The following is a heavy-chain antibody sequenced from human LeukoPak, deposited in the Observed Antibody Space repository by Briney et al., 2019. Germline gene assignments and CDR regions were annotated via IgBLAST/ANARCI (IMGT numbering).Heavy chain of an antibody. V-gene: IGHV3-23*01. D-gene: IGHD4-17*01. Sequence: GGSLRLSCAASGFTFSSHAMSWVRQAPGKGLEWVSAISGSGGSTYYAGSVKGRFTISRDNSKNMLYLQMNSLRAEDTAVYYCARDRNGYGYFDYWGQGTLVTVSS. J-gene: IGHJ4*02. CDR1: GFTFSSHA. CDR3: ARDRNGYGYFDY. CDR2: ISGSGGST.